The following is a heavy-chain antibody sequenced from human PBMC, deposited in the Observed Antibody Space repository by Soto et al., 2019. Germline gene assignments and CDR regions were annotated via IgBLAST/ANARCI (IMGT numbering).Heavy chain of an antibody. CDR3: ARDLSSRYDSYYFDY. CDR1: GYLISSGYY. J-gene: IGHJ4*01. CDR2: IDYSGRT. Sequence: PSETLSLTCSVSGYLISSGYYWGWVRQTPGKGLEWLGSIDYSGRTYYSPSLKSRVSTSVDLSKNQFSLKLRSVTAADTAVYFCARDLSSRYDSYYFDYWGHGPLIPFSS. V-gene: IGHV4-38-2*02. D-gene: IGHD3-22*01.